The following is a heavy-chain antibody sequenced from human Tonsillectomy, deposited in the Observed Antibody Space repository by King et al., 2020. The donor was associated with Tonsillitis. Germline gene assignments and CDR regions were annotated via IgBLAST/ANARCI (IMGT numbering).Heavy chain of an antibody. Sequence: VQLQQSGPGLVKPSQTLSLTCAISGDSVSSNSAAWNWIRQSPSRGLEWLGRTYHRSKWYTDYAVFVKSRITINPDTSKNQFSLQLNSVTPEDTALYYCARDGGSSWYNAFDIWGQGTMVTVSS. D-gene: IGHD6-13*01. CDR1: GDSVSSNSAA. CDR3: ARDGGSSWYNAFDI. CDR2: TYHRSKWYT. V-gene: IGHV6-1*01. J-gene: IGHJ3*02.